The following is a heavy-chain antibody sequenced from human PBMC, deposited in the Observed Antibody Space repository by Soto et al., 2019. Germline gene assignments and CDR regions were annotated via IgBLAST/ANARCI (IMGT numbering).Heavy chain of an antibody. D-gene: IGHD6-19*01. CDR1: GFTFSDYY. Sequence: QVQLVESGGGLVKPGGSLRLSCAASGFTFSDYYMSWIRQAPGKGLEWVSYISSSSSYTNYADSVKGRFTISRDNAKNSLYLQMNSLRAEDTAVYYCARDRDSSGWYYGQGWGQGTLVTVSS. V-gene: IGHV3-11*06. CDR3: ARDRDSSGWYYGQG. CDR2: ISSSSSYT. J-gene: IGHJ4*02.